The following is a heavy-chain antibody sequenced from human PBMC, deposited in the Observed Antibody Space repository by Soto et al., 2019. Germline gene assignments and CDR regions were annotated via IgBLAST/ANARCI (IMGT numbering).Heavy chain of an antibody. V-gene: IGHV4-61*01. CDR2: IYHSGST. CDR3: SSGSGGWSVAFDC. D-gene: IGHD6-19*01. Sequence: SETLSLTCTVSGGSVSSSYYYWSWIRQTPGKGLEWIGYIYHSGSTNYNPSLKSRVTISIDMSKNQFSLNLSSVTAADTAVYFCSSGSGGWSVAFDCWGQGTLVTVSS. CDR1: GGSVSSSYYY. J-gene: IGHJ4*02.